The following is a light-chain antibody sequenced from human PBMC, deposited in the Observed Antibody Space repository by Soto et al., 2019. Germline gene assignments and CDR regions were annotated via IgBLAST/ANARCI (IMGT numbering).Light chain of an antibody. J-gene: IGKJ4*01. CDR3: QQYETWPPLT. CDR2: GAS. V-gene: IGKV3-15*01. Sequence: EIVMTQFPATLSVSPGERATLSCRASQSISSNLTWYQQKPGQAPMLLIYGASTRASGTPARCSGSGSGTEFTLTISSLQCEDCAVYYCQQYETWPPLTFGGGTKVEIK. CDR1: QSISSN.